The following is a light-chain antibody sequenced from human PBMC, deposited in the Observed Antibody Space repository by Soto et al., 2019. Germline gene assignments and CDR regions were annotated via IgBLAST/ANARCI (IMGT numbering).Light chain of an antibody. V-gene: IGLV2-14*01. CDR3: SSYTSSTTVV. CDR1: SSDVGGYNY. Sequence: QSLLTHPASLSGSPGQSITISCTGTSSDVGGYNYVSWYQQHPGKAPKLMIHEVSNRPSGVSNRFSGSKSGNTASLTISGLQAEDEADYYCSSYTSSTTVVFGTGTKVTVL. CDR2: EVS. J-gene: IGLJ1*01.